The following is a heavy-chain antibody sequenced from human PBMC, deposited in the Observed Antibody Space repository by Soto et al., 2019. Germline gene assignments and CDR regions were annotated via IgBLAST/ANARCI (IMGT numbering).Heavy chain of an antibody. CDR2: ISWDSGNI. V-gene: IGHV3-9*01. CDR3: ARGLSYGLGSYVLFDAFDI. CDR1: GFTFDDYA. J-gene: IGHJ3*02. D-gene: IGHD3-10*01. Sequence: EVQLVESGGGLVQPGRSLRLSCAAAGFTFDDYAMHWVQQAPGKGLEWVSGISWDSGNIDFSDSVKGRFTITRDNTKNSLYLQMHSLRAEDTALYYCARGLSYGLGSYVLFDAFDIWGQGTLVTVSS.